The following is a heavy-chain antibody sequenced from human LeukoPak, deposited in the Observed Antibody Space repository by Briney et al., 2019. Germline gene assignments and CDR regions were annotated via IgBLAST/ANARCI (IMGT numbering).Heavy chain of an antibody. CDR1: GGSFSGYY. CDR3: ARFVAVAGYNY. D-gene: IGHD6-19*01. V-gene: IGHV4-34*01. CDR2: INHSGST. J-gene: IGHJ4*02. Sequence: SETLSLTCAVYGGSFSGYYWSWIRQPPGKGLEWIGEINHSGSTNCNPSLKSRVTISVDTSKNQFSLKLSSVTAADTAVYYCARFVAVAGYNYWGQGTLVTVSS.